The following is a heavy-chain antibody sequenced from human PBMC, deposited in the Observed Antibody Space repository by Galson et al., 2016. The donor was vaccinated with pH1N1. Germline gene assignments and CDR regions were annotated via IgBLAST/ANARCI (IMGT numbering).Heavy chain of an antibody. Sequence: QSGAEVKKPGESLKISCQGSGYSFSSHWIGWVRQMPGKGLEWMGITYPGDSDTNYSPSFQGQVTFSADKSINTAYLQWSSLKASDTAMYFCARRSAVAGVDYWGQGTLVTVSS. CDR2: TYPGDSDT. CDR1: GYSFSSHW. CDR3: ARRSAVAGVDY. D-gene: IGHD6-19*01. J-gene: IGHJ4*02. V-gene: IGHV5-51*01.